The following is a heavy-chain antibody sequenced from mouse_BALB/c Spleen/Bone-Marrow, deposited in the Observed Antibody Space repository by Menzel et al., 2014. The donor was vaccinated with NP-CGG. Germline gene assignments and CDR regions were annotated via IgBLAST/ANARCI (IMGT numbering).Heavy chain of an antibody. J-gene: IGHJ2*01. V-gene: IGHV1-26*01. CDR2: VNPNNGGT. CDR3: ARYLYGNYFDY. CDR1: GYSFTGYY. Sequence: DVQLQESGPDLVKPGASVKISCKASGYSFTGYYMHWVKQSHGKSLEWIGHVNPNNGGTSYNQKLKGKAILTVDKSPSTAYMELRSLTSEDSAVYYCARYLYGNYFDYWGQGTTLTVSS. D-gene: IGHD2-1*01.